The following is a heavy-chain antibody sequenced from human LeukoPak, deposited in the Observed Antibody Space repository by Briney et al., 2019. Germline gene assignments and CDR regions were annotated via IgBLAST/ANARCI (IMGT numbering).Heavy chain of an antibody. CDR1: GFTFNSYW. D-gene: IGHD1-1*01. Sequence: GGSLRLSCAASGFTFNSYWMNWVRQAPGKGLVWVANIKPDGDTYYVDSAKGRFTISRDNAKNSLYLQMNSLRAEDTAVYYCAREDGTFDYWGQGALVTVSS. V-gene: IGHV3-7*01. J-gene: IGHJ4*02. CDR2: IKPDGDT. CDR3: AREDGTFDY.